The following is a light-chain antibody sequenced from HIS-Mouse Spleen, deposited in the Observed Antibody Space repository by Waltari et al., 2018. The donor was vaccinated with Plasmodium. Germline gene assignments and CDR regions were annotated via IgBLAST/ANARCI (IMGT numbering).Light chain of an antibody. V-gene: IGLV3-21*02. CDR3: QVLDSSSHHYV. CDR1: DSGRKS. Sequence: SYVLTPLPSVSVAPGQTARITCGGNDSGRKSVHWYQQKPGQAPVLVDHDDSVRPSGIPERGPGSNAGNTGTPTIGTVEAVDEADDECQVLDSSSHHYVCVTVTKVTVL. J-gene: IGLJ1*01. CDR2: DDS.